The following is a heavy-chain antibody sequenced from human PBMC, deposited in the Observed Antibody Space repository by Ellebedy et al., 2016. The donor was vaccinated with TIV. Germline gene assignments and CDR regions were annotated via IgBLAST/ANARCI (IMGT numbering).Heavy chain of an antibody. CDR3: ARGHGWLDY. V-gene: IGHV4-4*07. J-gene: IGHJ4*02. CDR1: GVSIKNYF. CDR2: IYAGGGT. Sequence: SETLSLTXTVSGVSIKNYFWSWIRQPAGKGLEWIGRIYAGGGTNYNPSLKSRVTMSMDTSKNEFSLKLNSVTAADTAVYFCARGHGWLDYWGQGTLVTVSS. D-gene: IGHD6-19*01.